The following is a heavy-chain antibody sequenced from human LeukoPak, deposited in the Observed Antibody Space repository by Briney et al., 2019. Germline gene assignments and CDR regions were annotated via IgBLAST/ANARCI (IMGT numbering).Heavy chain of an antibody. CDR3: ARAIPGQL. CDR1: GFTFSSYA. D-gene: IGHD2-21*01. CDR2: IYAGGST. J-gene: IGHJ3*01. Sequence: SGGSLRLSCAASGFTFSSYAMSWVRQAPGKGLEWVSVIYAGGSTYYADSVKGRFTISRDSSKSTLYLQMNGLRAEDTAVYYCARAIPGQLWGQGTMVTVSS. V-gene: IGHV3-53*01.